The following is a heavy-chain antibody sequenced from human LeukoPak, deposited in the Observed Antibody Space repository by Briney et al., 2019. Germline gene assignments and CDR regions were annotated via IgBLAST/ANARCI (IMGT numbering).Heavy chain of an antibody. Sequence: PSEALSLTCTVSGGSISSYYWSWIRPPPGKGLEWIGYIYYSGSTNYNPSLKSRVTISVDTSKNQFSLKLSSVTAADTAVYYCASSSAAEIYYFDYWGQGTLVTVSS. V-gene: IGHV4-59*08. D-gene: IGHD6-13*01. CDR1: GGSISSYY. CDR3: ASSSAAEIYYFDY. CDR2: IYYSGST. J-gene: IGHJ4*02.